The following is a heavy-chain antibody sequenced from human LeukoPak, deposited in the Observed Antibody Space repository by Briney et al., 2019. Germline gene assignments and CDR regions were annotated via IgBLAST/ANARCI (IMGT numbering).Heavy chain of an antibody. V-gene: IGHV4-59*01. CDR3: ARAVWRYPINFDY. Sequence: SETLSLTCTVSGGSISSYYWSWIRRPPGKGLEWIAYIYYSGSTNYNPSLKSRVTMSIDTSENQFSLKLSSVTAADTAVYYCARAVWRYPINFDYWGQGTLVTVSS. CDR1: GGSISSYY. D-gene: IGHD1-1*01. CDR2: IYYSGST. J-gene: IGHJ4*02.